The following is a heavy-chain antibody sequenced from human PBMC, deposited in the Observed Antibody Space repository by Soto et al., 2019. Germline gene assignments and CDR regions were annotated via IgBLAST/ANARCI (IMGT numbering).Heavy chain of an antibody. CDR1: GYTFTSYD. V-gene: IGHV1-8*01. CDR2: MNPNTGNS. CDR3: ARRAETNGWNGFGADKYYFDF. Sequence: ASVKVSCKASGYTFTSYDINWVRQATGQGLEWMGWMNPNTGNSGYAQKFQGRVTMTSDTSISTAHMELSSLRSDDTAVYYCARRAETNGWNGFGADKYYFDFWGQGTLVTVSS. J-gene: IGHJ4*02. D-gene: IGHD1-1*01.